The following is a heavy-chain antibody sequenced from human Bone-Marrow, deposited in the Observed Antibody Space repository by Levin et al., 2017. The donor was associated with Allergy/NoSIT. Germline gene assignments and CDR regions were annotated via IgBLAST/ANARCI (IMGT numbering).Heavy chain of an antibody. Sequence: SQTLSLTCAVYGGSFSGSYWSWIRQPPGKGLEWIGEINHSGSTNYNPSLKSRVTISVDTSKNQFSLKLSSVTAADTAVYYCARGRYYVVRGVPCYFDYWGQGTLVTVSS. V-gene: IGHV4-34*01. CDR2: INHSGST. CDR3: ARGRYYVVRGVPCYFDY. D-gene: IGHD3-10*01. J-gene: IGHJ4*02. CDR1: GGSFSGSY.